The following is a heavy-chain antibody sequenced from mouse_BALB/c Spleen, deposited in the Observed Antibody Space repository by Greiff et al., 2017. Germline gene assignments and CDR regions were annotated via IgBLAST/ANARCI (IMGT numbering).Heavy chain of an antibody. CDR3: ARMGDYDEAMDY. J-gene: IGHJ4*01. D-gene: IGHD2-4*01. CDR1: GFNIKDTY. V-gene: IGHV14-3*02. Sequence: EVKLQESGAELVKPGASVKLSCTASGFNIKDTYMHWVKQRPEQGLEWIGRIDPANGNTKYDPKFQGKATITADTSSNTAYLQLSSLTSEDTAVYYCARMGDYDEAMDYWGQGTSVTVSS. CDR2: IDPANGNT.